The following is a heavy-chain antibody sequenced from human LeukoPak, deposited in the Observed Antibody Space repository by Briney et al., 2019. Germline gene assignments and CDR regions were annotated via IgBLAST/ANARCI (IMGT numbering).Heavy chain of an antibody. J-gene: IGHJ6*02. Sequence: ASVKVSFTGSGYTFTNYAVHWVSQAPGQRIEWLGWISPGNDNTKYSQNFQGRVTVTSDTSAATAYVELNSLTSEDTAVYYCARERWHCRVNCYSVYYYALDVWGQGTTVTVSS. CDR1: GYTFTNYA. D-gene: IGHD2-15*01. CDR2: ISPGNDNT. CDR3: ARERWHCRVNCYSVYYYALDV. V-gene: IGHV1-3*01.